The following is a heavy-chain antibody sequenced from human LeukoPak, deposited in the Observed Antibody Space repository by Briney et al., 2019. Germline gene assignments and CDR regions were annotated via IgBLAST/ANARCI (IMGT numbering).Heavy chain of an antibody. V-gene: IGHV4-59*01. CDR3: AREGSAGPVARGFDY. J-gene: IGHJ4*02. Sequence: SETLSLTCTVSGGSISSYYWSWFRQPPGKGLEWIGYIYYSGSTNYNPSLKSRVTISVDTSKNQFSLKLSSGTAADMAVYYCAREGSAGPVARGFDYWGQGTLVSVSS. CDR1: GGSISSYY. CDR2: IYYSGST. D-gene: IGHD6-19*01.